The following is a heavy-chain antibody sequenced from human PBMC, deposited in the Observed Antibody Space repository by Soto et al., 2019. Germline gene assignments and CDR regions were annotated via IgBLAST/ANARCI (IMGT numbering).Heavy chain of an antibody. CDR2: IIAGNGYT. Sequence: SVKVSCKTSGFTFSNSAVQWVRQARGQRLEWIGWIIAGNGYTNYPQNLQGRVTITRDTSARTAYMELSSLRSEDTAVYYCARSIVVVTALDYWGQGTLVTVSS. CDR1: GFTFSNSA. D-gene: IGHD2-21*02. V-gene: IGHV1-58*01. J-gene: IGHJ4*02. CDR3: ARSIVVVTALDY.